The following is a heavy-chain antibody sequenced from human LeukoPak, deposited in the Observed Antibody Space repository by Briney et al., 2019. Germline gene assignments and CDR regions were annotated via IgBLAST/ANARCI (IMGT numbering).Heavy chain of an antibody. J-gene: IGHJ4*02. Sequence: PGGSLRLSCAASGFTSGSYGMHWVRQAPGKGLEWVALLWNDGDRRYYADSVKGRCTISGDHSKNTLYLQVNSLRAEDTAVYYCAKTAGYSSTRYELWGQGTLVTVSS. CDR3: AKTAGYSSTRYEL. CDR1: GFTSGSYG. CDR2: LWNDGDRR. D-gene: IGHD6-13*01. V-gene: IGHV3-33*06.